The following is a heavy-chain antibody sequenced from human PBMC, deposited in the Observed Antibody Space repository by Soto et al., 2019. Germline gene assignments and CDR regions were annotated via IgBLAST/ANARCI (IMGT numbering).Heavy chain of an antibody. CDR1: GFTFSTYG. CDR2: ISSGSSTI. J-gene: IGHJ2*01. CDR3: ARDSASYSSSSGSYWYFDL. V-gene: IGHV3-48*02. Sequence: PGGSLRLSCAASGFTFSTYGMNLFRQAPGKGLEWVSYISSGSSTIYYADSVKGRLTISRDNAKNSLYLQMNSLSDEDMAVYYCARDSASYSSSSGSYWYFDLWGRGTLVTVSS. D-gene: IGHD6-6*01.